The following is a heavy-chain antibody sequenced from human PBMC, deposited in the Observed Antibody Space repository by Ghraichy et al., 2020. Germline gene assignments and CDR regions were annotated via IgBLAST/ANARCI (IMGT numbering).Heavy chain of an antibody. CDR2: MNPNSGNT. J-gene: IGHJ5*02. D-gene: IGHD3-3*01. V-gene: IGHV1-8*01. Sequence: ASVKVSCKASGYTFTSYDINWVRHATGQGLEWMGWMNPNSGNTGYAQKFQGRVTMTRNTSISTAYMELSSLRSEDTAVYYCARADYDFWSGRNWFDPWGQGTLVTVSS. CDR3: ARADYDFWSGRNWFDP. CDR1: GYTFTSYD.